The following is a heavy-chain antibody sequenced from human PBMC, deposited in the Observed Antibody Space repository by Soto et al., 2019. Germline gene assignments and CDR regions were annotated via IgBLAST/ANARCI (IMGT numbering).Heavy chain of an antibody. D-gene: IGHD3-22*01. Sequence: GGSLRLSCAASGVSFSTYGMSWVRQAPGKGLEWVSTISDSGESTYYADSVKGRFTISRDNSKNTLFLQMNSLRAEDTALYYCAKGGRITMIVAWGQGTLVTVSS. CDR1: GVSFSTYG. CDR3: AKGGRITMIVA. CDR2: ISDSGEST. V-gene: IGHV3-23*01. J-gene: IGHJ5*02.